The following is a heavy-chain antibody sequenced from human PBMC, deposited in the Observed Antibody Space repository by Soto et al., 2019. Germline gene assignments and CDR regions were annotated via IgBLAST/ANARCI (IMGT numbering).Heavy chain of an antibody. V-gene: IGHV4-30-4*01. CDR1: GGSISSRDYY. D-gene: IGHD5-12*01. J-gene: IGHJ5*02. CDR3: ARVERDMVATTGWFDP. CDR2: IYYSGST. Sequence: TXSLTFPVCGGSISSRDYYWSWIREPPVKDLEWIGYIYYSGSTYYNPSLKSRVTISVDTSKNQFSLKLSSVTAADTAVYYCARVERDMVATTGWFDPWGQGTLVTVSS.